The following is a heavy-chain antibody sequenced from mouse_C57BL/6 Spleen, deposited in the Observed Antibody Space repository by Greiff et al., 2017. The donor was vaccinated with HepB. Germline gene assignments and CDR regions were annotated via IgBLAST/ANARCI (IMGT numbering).Heavy chain of an antibody. CDR1: GFTFSDAW. CDR3: TSIYYYGSSPGPWFAY. V-gene: IGHV6-6*01. J-gene: IGHJ3*01. Sequence: EVQLQESGGGLVQPGGSMKLSCAASGFTFSDAWMDWVRQSPEKGLEWVAEIRNKANNHATYYAESVKGRFTISRDDSKSSVYLQMNSLRAEDTGIYYCTSIYYYGSSPGPWFAYWGQGTLVTVSA. D-gene: IGHD1-1*01. CDR2: IRNKANNHAT.